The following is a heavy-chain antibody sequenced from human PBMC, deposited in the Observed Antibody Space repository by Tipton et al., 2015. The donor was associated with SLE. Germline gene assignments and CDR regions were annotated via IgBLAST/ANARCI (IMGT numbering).Heavy chain of an antibody. D-gene: IGHD6-13*01. J-gene: IGHJ5*02. CDR3: ARAGYSSSWYRWFDP. Sequence: GLVKPSETLSLTCTVSGGSISSHYWNWIRQPPGKGLEWIGYIYTSGSTNYNPSLKSRVTISVDTSKNQFSLKLSSVTAADTAVYYCARAGYSSSWYRWFDPWGQGTLVTVSS. V-gene: IGHV4-4*09. CDR1: GGSISSHY. CDR2: IYTSGST.